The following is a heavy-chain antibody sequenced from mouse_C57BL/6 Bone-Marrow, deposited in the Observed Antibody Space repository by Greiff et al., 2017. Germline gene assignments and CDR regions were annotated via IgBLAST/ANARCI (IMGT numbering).Heavy chain of an antibody. V-gene: IGHV14-4*01. CDR2: IDPDNGDT. CDR3: STGYYGSSFLAY. D-gene: IGHD1-1*01. Sequence: VQLKESGAELVRPGASVKLSCTASGFNIKDDYMHWVKQRPEQGLEWIGWIDPDNGDTEYASKFQGKATMTAVTSSNTAYLQLSSLTSEDTAVYYCSTGYYGSSFLAYWGRGTLVTVSA. CDR1: GFNIKDDY. J-gene: IGHJ3*01.